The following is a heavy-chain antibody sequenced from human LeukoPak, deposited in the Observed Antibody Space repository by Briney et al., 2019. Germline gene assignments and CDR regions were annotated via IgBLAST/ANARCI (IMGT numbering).Heavy chain of an antibody. CDR2: INPNSGGT. Sequence: ASVKVSCKASGYTFTGYYMHWVRQAPGQGLEWMGWINPNSGGTNYAQKFQGRVTVTRDTSISTAYMELSRLRSDDTAVYYCARFGYGEIRGQLDLERRYYYYGMDVWGQGTTVTVSS. J-gene: IGHJ6*02. CDR3: ARFGYGEIRGQLDLERRYYYYGMDV. CDR1: GYTFTGYY. D-gene: IGHD1-1*01. V-gene: IGHV1-2*02.